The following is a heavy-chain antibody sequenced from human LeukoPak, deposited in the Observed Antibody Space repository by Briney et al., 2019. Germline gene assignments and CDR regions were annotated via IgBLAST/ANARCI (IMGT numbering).Heavy chain of an antibody. CDR2: FSTSGST. Sequence: SETLSLTCTVSGGSISNGSYYWSWIRQPAGKGLEWIGRFSTSGSTNYNPSLKSRVTISVDTSKNQFSLKVTSVTAADTAVYYCARDWRRGVVPAARHYYYYYMDVWGKGTTVTISS. D-gene: IGHD2-2*01. CDR1: GGSISNGSYY. CDR3: ARDWRRGVVPAARHYYYYYMDV. V-gene: IGHV4-61*02. J-gene: IGHJ6*03.